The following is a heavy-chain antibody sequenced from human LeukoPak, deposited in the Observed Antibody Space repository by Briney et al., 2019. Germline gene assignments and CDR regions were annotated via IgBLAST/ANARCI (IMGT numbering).Heavy chain of an antibody. CDR2: IYYSGST. J-gene: IGHJ5*01. CDR3: VRQLGRVPRS. CDR1: GGSISSSSYY. V-gene: IGHV4-39*01. D-gene: IGHD1-1*01. Sequence: TSETLSLTCTVSGGSISSSSYYWGWIRQPPGKGLEWIGSIYYSGSTNYNPSLKSRVTISVDTPKNQFSLKLSSVTAADTAVYYCVRQLGRVPRSWGQGTLVTVSS.